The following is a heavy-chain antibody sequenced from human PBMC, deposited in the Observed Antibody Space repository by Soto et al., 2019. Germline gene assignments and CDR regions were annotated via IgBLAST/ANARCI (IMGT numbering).Heavy chain of an antibody. J-gene: IGHJ4*02. V-gene: IGHV3-21*06. CDR2: ISSTTNYI. CDR1: GFTFTRYS. CDR3: ARESEDLTSNFDY. Sequence: GGSLRLSFAASGFTFTRYSMNWVRQAPGKGLEWVSSISSTTNYIYYGDSMKGRFTISRDNAKNSLYLEMNSLRAEDTAVYYCARESEDLTSNFDYWGQGTLVTVSS.